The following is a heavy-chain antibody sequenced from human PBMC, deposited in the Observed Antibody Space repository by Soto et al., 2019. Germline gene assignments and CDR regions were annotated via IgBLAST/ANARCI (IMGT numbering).Heavy chain of an antibody. V-gene: IGHV3-23*01. J-gene: IGHJ1*01. CDR1: GFTFSDFA. CDR3: AKDRHYNFWSGHVLLT. D-gene: IGHD3-3*01. Sequence: EVALLESGGGLVQPGGSLRLSCAAAGFTFSDFAMSWVRQAPGKGLEWESGITASGSGTIYADFVRGRFTISRDHSGNTLFLQLNALRAEDAAVYYCAKDRHYNFWSGHVLLTWGLGSLVSVS. CDR2: ITASGSGT.